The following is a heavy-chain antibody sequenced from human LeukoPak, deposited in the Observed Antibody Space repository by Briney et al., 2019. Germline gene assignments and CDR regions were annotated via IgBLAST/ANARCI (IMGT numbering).Heavy chain of an antibody. D-gene: IGHD6-13*01. J-gene: IGHJ4*02. CDR1: GFTFSSYW. CDR2: INQDGSAK. Sequence: GGSLILSCAASGFTFSSYWMSWVRQAPGEGLEWVANINQDGSAKYYVDSVKGRFTNSRDNAKNSLYLQMNSLRAEDTAVYYCAREGSSSWYIGIDYWGQGTLVTVSS. CDR3: AREGSSSWYIGIDY. V-gene: IGHV3-7*03.